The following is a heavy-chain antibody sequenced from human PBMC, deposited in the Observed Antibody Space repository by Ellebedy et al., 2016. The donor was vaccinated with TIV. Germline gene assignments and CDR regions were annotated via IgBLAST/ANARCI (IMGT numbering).Heavy chain of an antibody. D-gene: IGHD6-19*01. CDR2: IYYGGGI. Sequence: MPSETLSLTCTVSGVSITTNYWSWIRQTPGKGLEWIGYIYYGGGINYNPSLKSRVALSLDTSKNPFSLNFTSVTAADTAVYYCARPYGSGWLGRSAFDIWGQGTLVTVSS. CDR1: GVSITTNY. J-gene: IGHJ3*02. CDR3: ARPYGSGWLGRSAFDI. V-gene: IGHV4-59*12.